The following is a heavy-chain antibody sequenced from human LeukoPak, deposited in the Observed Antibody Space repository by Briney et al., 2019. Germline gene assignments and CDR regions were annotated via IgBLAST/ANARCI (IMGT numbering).Heavy chain of an antibody. CDR2: INRDGSEK. CDR1: GFTFSSYW. J-gene: IGHJ4*02. Sequence: PGGSLRLSCAASGFTFSSYWVSWVRRAPGKGLEWVANINRDGSEKYYVDSVKGRFTISRDNAKNSLYLQMDSLRAEDTAVYYCARDVVGASHYWGQGTLVTVSS. D-gene: IGHD1-26*01. CDR3: ARDVVGASHY. V-gene: IGHV3-7*01.